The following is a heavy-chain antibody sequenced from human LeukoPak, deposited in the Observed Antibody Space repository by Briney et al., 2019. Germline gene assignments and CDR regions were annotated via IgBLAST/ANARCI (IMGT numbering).Heavy chain of an antibody. CDR3: ARLLSIAAVGFDY. J-gene: IGHJ4*02. V-gene: IGHV3-21*01. CDR1: GFAFSSYS. CDR2: ISSSSSYI. D-gene: IGHD6-13*01. Sequence: KPGGSLRLSCAASGFAFSSYSTNWVRQAPGKGLEWVSSISSSSSYIYYADAVKGRFTISRDNAKNSLYLQMKSLRAEDTAVYYCARLLSIAAVGFDYWGQGTLVTVSS.